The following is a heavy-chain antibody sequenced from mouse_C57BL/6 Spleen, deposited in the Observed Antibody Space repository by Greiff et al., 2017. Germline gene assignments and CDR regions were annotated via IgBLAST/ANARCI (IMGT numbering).Heavy chain of an antibody. CDR3: ARGGIWYDYDGDWFAY. CDR1: GYTFTDYY. D-gene: IGHD2-4*01. J-gene: IGHJ3*01. CDR2: INPNNGGT. V-gene: IGHV1-26*01. Sequence: EVQLQQSGPELVKPGASVKISCKASGYTFTDYYMNWVKQSHGKSLEWIGDINPNNGGTSYNQKFKGKATLTVDTSSSTAYMELRSLTSEDSAVYYCARGGIWYDYDGDWFAYWGQGTLVTVSA.